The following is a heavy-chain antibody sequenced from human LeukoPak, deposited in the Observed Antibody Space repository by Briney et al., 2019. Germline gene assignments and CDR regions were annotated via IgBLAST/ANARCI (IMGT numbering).Heavy chain of an antibody. CDR1: GFNFNYYA. D-gene: IGHD3-22*01. J-gene: IGHJ3*02. V-gene: IGHV3-23*01. CDR3: AKGSGYYFRDAFDI. Sequence: GGSLRLSCAASGFNFNYYAMSWVRQAPGKGLEWVSATIGSGYNTYYADSVKGRFAISRDSSKNTLYLQMNSLRAEDTAVYYCAKGSGYYFRDAFDIWGQGTMVTVSS. CDR2: TIGSGYNT.